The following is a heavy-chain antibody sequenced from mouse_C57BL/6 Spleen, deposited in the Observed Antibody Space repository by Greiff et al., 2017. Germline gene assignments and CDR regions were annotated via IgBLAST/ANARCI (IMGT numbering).Heavy chain of an antibody. J-gene: IGHJ3*01. CDR1: GYTFTSYW. V-gene: IGHV1-69*01. CDR3: ARDQAY. Sequence: QVQLQQPGAELVMPGASVKLSCKASGYTFTSYWMHWVKQRPGHGLEWIGEIDPSDSYTNYNQKFKGKSTLTVDKSSSTAYMQLSSLTSEDSAVYYCARDQAYWGQGTLVTVSA. CDR2: IDPSDSYT.